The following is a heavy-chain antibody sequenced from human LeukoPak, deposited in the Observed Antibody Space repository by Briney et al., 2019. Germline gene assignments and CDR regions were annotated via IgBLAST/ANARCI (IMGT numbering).Heavy chain of an antibody. CDR2: IWYDGSNK. D-gene: IGHD3-3*01. CDR3: AKDRFGSFYYFDY. CDR1: GFTLSSYW. Sequence: GGSLRLSCAASGFTLSSYWMHWVRQAPGKGLEWVAFIWYDGSNKYYADSVKGRFTISRDNSKNTLYLQMNSLRAEDTAVYYCAKDRFGSFYYFDYWGQGNLVTVSS. J-gene: IGHJ4*02. V-gene: IGHV3-30*02.